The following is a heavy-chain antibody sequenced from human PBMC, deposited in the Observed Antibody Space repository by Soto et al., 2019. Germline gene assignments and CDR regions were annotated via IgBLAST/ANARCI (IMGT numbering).Heavy chain of an antibody. CDR1: GYTFTSYG. V-gene: IGHV1-18*04. D-gene: IGHD1-20*01. CDR3: AREHITGTAFDI. CDR2: ISAYNGNT. Sequence: AASVKVSCKASGYTFTSYGISWVLQAPGRGLEWMGWISAYNGNTNYAQKLQGRVTMTTDTSTSTAYMELRSLRSDDTAVYYCAREHITGTAFDIWGQGTMVTVSS. J-gene: IGHJ3*02.